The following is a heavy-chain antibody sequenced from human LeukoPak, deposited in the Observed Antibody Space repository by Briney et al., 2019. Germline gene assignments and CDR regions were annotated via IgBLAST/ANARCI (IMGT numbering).Heavy chain of an antibody. V-gene: IGHV3-30*18. CDR2: ISYDGSNK. J-gene: IGHJ6*02. Sequence: GSLRLSCAASGFTFSSYGMHWVRQAPGKGLEWVAVISYDGSNKYYADSVKGRFTISRDNSKITVYLQMNSLKAEDTAVYYCAKELYNYGDYGAEGLDVGGQGTTVTVS. CDR1: GFTFSSYG. CDR3: AKELYNYGDYGAEGLDV. D-gene: IGHD4-17*01.